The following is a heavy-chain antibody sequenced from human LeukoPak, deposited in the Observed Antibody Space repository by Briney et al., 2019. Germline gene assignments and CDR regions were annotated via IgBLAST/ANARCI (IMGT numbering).Heavy chain of an antibody. CDR2: IYHSGST. CDR1: GYSIGSAYY. Sequence: SETLSLTCTVSGYSIGSAYYWGWIRQPPGKGLEWIGSIYHSGSTYYNPSLKSRVTISVDTSKNQFSLKLSSVTAADTAVYYCAGLRFLEWLLGDWGQGTLVTVSS. D-gene: IGHD3-3*01. CDR3: AGLRFLEWLLGD. J-gene: IGHJ4*02. V-gene: IGHV4-38-2*02.